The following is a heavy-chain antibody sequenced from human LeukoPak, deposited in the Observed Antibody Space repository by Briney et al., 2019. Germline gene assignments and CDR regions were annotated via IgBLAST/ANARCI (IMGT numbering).Heavy chain of an antibody. CDR2: ISTSGGST. V-gene: IGHV3-23*01. CDR3: AIMHPYYDGSGYWVQ. CDR1: GFTFSSYA. J-gene: IGHJ4*02. D-gene: IGHD3-22*01. Sequence: GGSLRLSCAASGFTFSSYAMSWVRQAPGKGLEWVSGISTSGGSTSYADSVKGRFTISRDNPRNTLYMQMNSLRAEDTALYYCAIMHPYYDGSGYWVQWGQGTLVTVSS.